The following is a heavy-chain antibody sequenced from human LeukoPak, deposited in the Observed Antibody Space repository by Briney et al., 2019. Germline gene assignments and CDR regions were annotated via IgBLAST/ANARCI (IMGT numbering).Heavy chain of an antibody. D-gene: IGHD1-26*01. CDR3: AKDVRVGGGGMDV. V-gene: IGHV3-23*01. Sequence: PGGSLRLSCAASGFTFSNYAMNWARQAPGKGLEWVSLISSSGANAYYADSVRGRFTISRDKSKNTVSLQMNSLRGEDTALYYCAKDVRVGGGGMDVWGQGTPVTVSS. CDR1: GFTFSNYA. CDR2: ISSSGANA. J-gene: IGHJ6*02.